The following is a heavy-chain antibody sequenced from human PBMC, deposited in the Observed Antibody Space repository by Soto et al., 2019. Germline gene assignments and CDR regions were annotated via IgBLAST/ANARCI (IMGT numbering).Heavy chain of an antibody. CDR2: ISSSGSTI. J-gene: IGHJ3*02. D-gene: IGHD6-13*01. V-gene: IGHV3-11*04. CDR1: GFTFSDYY. Sequence: GGSLRLSCAASGFTFSDYYMSWIRQAPGKGLEWVSYISSSGSTIYYADSVKGRFTISRDNAKNTLYLQMNSLRAEDTAVYYCARDGSSSSWYMNAFDIWGQGTMVTVSS. CDR3: ARDGSSSSWYMNAFDI.